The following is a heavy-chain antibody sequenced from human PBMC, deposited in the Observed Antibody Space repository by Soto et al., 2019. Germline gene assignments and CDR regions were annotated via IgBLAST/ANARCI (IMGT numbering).Heavy chain of an antibody. D-gene: IGHD1-7*01. CDR3: ARDRSGPGNWNYDTFDL. Sequence: QVQLVQSGAEVKKPGSSLKVSCRASGGTFSSLGISWVRQGPRQGLEWLGGFIPMFGTANYPLKFQGRVTLSANDSTSTAYMELSSLTSEETAMYFCARDRSGPGNWNYDTFDLWGQGTMVTVSS. J-gene: IGHJ3*01. CDR1: GGTFSSLG. CDR2: FIPMFGTA. V-gene: IGHV1-69*01.